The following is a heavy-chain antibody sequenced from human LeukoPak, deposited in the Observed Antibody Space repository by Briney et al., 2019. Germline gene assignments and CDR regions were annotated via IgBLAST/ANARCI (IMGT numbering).Heavy chain of an antibody. D-gene: IGHD3-3*02. CDR1: GYTFSDFY. J-gene: IGHJ4*02. V-gene: IGHV1-2*02. Sequence: GGSVQGSCKASGYTFSDFYIHWVRQAPGQGLEDVGWITPKSGDTYSPQRFQGRVTMPRDASIRAAYMALSSLRSDYTAVYFCARVRLADERAWAYWGQGTLVTVSS. CDR2: ITPKSGDT. CDR3: ARVRLADERAWAY.